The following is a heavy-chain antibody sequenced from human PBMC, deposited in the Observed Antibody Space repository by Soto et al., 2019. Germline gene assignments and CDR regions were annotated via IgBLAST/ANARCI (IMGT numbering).Heavy chain of an antibody. CDR3: AREPRIVVVVAATRNNWFDP. J-gene: IGHJ5*02. Sequence: QVQLVQSGAEVKKPGSSVKVSCKASGGTFSSYTISWVRQAPGQGLEWMGRIIPILGIANYAQKFQGRVTITADKSXXTXYQXLSSLRSEDTAVYYCAREPRIVVVVAATRNNWFDPWGQGTLVTVSS. V-gene: IGHV1-69*08. CDR1: GGTFSSYT. D-gene: IGHD2-15*01. CDR2: IIPILGIA.